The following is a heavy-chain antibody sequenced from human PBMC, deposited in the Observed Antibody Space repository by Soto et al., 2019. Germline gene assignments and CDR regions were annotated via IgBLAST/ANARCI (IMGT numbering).Heavy chain of an antibody. V-gene: IGHV3-23*01. Sequence: EVQLLESGGGLVQPGGSLRLSCAASGFTFSSYAMSWVRQAPGKGLEWVSAISGSGGSTYYADSVKGRFTISRDNSKNTLYLQMISLRAEDTAVYYCAKITIFGVVIRYYYYMDVWGKGTTVTVSS. CDR1: GFTFSSYA. D-gene: IGHD3-3*01. J-gene: IGHJ6*03. CDR3: AKITIFGVVIRYYYYMDV. CDR2: ISGSGGST.